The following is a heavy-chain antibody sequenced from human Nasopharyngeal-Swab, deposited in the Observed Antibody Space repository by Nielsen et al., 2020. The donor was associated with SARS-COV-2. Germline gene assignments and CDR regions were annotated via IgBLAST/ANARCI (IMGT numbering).Heavy chain of an antibody. CDR1: GFTFSSYS. J-gene: IGHJ6*02. Sequence: GESLKISCAASGFTFSSYSMNWVRQAPGKGLEWVSSISSSSSYIYYADSVKGRFTISRDNAKNSLYLQMNSLRAEDTAVYYCARDGADCSSTSCYGSWYYYYGMDVWGQGTTVTVSS. CDR3: ARDGADCSSTSCYGSWYYYYGMDV. CDR2: ISSSSSYI. V-gene: IGHV3-21*01. D-gene: IGHD2-2*01.